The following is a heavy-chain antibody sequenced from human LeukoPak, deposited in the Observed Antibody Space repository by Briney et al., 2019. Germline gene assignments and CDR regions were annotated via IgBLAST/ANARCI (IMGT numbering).Heavy chain of an antibody. CDR3: ARGEDCSSTSCYTHLDY. Sequence: KPSETLSLACTVSGFSISNDYYWTWLRQPPGKGLEWIGGIYHSGTTYYNPSLRGRVSISLDTSKNQFSLKLSSVTAADTAVYYCARGEDCSSTSCYTHLDYWGQGTLVTVSS. D-gene: IGHD2-2*02. V-gene: IGHV4-38-2*02. CDR1: GFSISNDYY. J-gene: IGHJ4*02. CDR2: IYHSGTT.